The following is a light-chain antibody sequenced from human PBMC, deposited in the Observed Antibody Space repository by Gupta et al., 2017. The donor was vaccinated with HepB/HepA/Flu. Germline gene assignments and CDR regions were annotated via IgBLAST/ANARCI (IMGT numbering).Light chain of an antibody. CDR3: QQYATLPWA. Sequence: LTQSPDTLSLSPGESATLSCRARHSINVDFLVWYQQKPGQAPRLLLYAASRAATGVPDRFSGSGSGTDFTLTINRLEPEDFAVYYCQQYATLPWAFGQGTKVEMK. CDR1: HSINVDF. CDR2: AAS. J-gene: IGKJ1*01. V-gene: IGKV3-20*01.